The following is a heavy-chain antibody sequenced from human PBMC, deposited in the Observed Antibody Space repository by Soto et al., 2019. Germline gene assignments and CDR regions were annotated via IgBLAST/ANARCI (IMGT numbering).Heavy chain of an antibody. Sequence: GGSLRLSCAASGFTFSSYGMHWVRQASGKGLEWVAVISYDGSNKYYADSVKGRFTISRDNSKNTLYLQMNSLRAEDTAVYYCAKEPYYCSSTSCYIWDYWGQGTLVTVSS. D-gene: IGHD2-2*02. J-gene: IGHJ4*02. CDR3: AKEPYYCSSTSCYIWDY. CDR1: GFTFSSYG. CDR2: ISYDGSNK. V-gene: IGHV3-30*18.